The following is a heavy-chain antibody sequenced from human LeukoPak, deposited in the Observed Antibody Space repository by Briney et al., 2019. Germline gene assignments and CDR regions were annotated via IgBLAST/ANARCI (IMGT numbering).Heavy chain of an antibody. V-gene: IGHV4-38-2*02. Sequence: KTSDNLSLTCSVSTYSITSGYYWRCIRQPPGKGLSWIGCIYHTWNTSHDPSFNSRVNISVDTSKNQFSLSLSSVTAANTAVYYCARYCSSTTCYTRGGDYWGQGTLVTVSS. J-gene: IGHJ4*02. CDR1: TYSITSGYY. CDR3: ARYCSSTTCYTRGGDY. CDR2: IYHTWNT. D-gene: IGHD2-2*02.